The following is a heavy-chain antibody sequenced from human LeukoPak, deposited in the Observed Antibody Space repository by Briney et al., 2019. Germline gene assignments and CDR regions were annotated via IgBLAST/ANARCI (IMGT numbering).Heavy chain of an antibody. Sequence: GSLRLSCAASGFTFSSYGMSWVRQAPGKGLQWVSTITASGTDTFYADSVKGRFTISRDNSKNTLSLQMNSLRAEDTALYYCAKYSSGWVNDYWGQGTLVTVSS. V-gene: IGHV3-23*01. J-gene: IGHJ4*02. CDR3: AKYSSGWVNDY. D-gene: IGHD6-19*01. CDR2: ITASGTDT. CDR1: GFTFSSYG.